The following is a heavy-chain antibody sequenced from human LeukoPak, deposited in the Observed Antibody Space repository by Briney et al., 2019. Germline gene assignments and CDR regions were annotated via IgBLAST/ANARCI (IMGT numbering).Heavy chain of an antibody. CDR1: GYTFTGYY. CDR2: INPNSGGT. Sequence: ASVKVSCKASGYTFTGYYMHWVRQAPGQGLEWMGWINPNSGGTNYAQKFQGRVTMTRDTSISTAYMELSRLRSDDTAVYYCARTFSGWYYYYYYMDVWGKGTTVTVSS. CDR3: ARTFSGWYYYYYYMDV. D-gene: IGHD6-19*01. J-gene: IGHJ6*03. V-gene: IGHV1-2*02.